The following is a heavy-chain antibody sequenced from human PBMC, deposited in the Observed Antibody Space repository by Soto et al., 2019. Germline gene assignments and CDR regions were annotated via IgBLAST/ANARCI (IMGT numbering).Heavy chain of an antibody. D-gene: IGHD5-12*01. CDR2: IIPIFGTA. J-gene: IGHJ3*02. Sequence: SVKVSCKACGWTFSSYAISWVRQAPGQGLEWMGGIIPIFGTANYAQKFQGRVTITADESTSTAYMELSSLRSEDTAVYYCARDNRLRLHAFDIWGQGTMVTVSS. V-gene: IGHV1-69*13. CDR3: ARDNRLRLHAFDI. CDR1: GWTFSSYA.